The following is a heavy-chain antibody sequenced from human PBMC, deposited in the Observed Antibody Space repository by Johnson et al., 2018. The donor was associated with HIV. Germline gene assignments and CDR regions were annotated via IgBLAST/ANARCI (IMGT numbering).Heavy chain of an antibody. D-gene: IGHD6-19*01. CDR2: ISYDGSIK. Sequence: QVQLVESGGGVVQPGRSLRLSCAASGFTFSSYAMHWVRQAPGKGLEWVAVISYDGSIKYYADSVKGRFTISRDNSKNTLYLQMNSLRAEDTAVYYCAVTVHSSGWYGGDDAFDIWGQGTMVTVSS. J-gene: IGHJ3*02. V-gene: IGHV3-30*04. CDR3: AVTVHSSGWYGGDDAFDI. CDR1: GFTFSSYA.